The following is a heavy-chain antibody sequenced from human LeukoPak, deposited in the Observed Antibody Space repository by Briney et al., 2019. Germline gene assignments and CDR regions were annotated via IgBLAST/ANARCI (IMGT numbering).Heavy chain of an antibody. D-gene: IGHD6-6*01. J-gene: IGHJ3*02. V-gene: IGHV1-24*01. CDR3: ASFVRVAAFDI. CDR2: FDPEDGET. Sequence: ASVKVSCKVSGYTLTELSMHWVRQAPGKGLEWMGGFDPEDGETIYAQKFQGRVTMTRNTSISTAYMELSSLRSEDTAVYYCASFVRVAAFDIWGQGTMVTVSS. CDR1: GYTLTELS.